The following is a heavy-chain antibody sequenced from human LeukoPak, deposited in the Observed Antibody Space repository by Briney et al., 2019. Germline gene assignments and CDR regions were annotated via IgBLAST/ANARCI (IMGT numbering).Heavy chain of an antibody. V-gene: IGHV3-7*01. CDR1: GFTFSSYW. CDR2: IKQDGSEK. J-gene: IGHJ3*02. D-gene: IGHD3-22*01. Sequence: PGGSLRLSCAASGFTFSSYWMSWVRQAPGKGLEWVANIKQDGSEKYYVDSVKGRFTISRDNAKNSLYLQMNSLRAEDTAVYYCARDSHYYDSSGYYWAGAFDIWGQGTMVTVSS. CDR3: ARDSHYYDSSGYYWAGAFDI.